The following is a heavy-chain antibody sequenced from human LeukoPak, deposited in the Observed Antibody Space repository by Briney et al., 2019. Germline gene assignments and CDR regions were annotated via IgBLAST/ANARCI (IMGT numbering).Heavy chain of an antibody. V-gene: IGHV3-30*02. Sequence: GGSLRLSCAASGFTFGSYGMHWVRQAPGKGLEWVALIRSDGTNQYYADSVKGRFTISRDNSKNTMYLQMNSLRAEDTAVYYCARAATGSTLDYWGQGTLVTVSS. CDR1: GFTFGSYG. CDR3: ARAATGSTLDY. J-gene: IGHJ4*02. D-gene: IGHD1-1*01. CDR2: IRSDGTNQ.